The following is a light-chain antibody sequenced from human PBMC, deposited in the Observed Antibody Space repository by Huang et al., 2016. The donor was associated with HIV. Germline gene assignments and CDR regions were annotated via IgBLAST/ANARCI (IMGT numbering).Light chain of an antibody. CDR1: QSVLSSATNKNY. V-gene: IGKV4-1*01. CDR2: GAS. Sequence: DIVMTQSPDSLAVSLGEADTLTCRSSQSVLSSATNKNYLAWFQQKSGQSPKLLLFGASTREAGVPDRFSASGSGTHFTLTINNVKTEDVAIYYCQQYYTSPQTFGPGTRLEI. CDR3: QQYYTSPQT. J-gene: IGKJ1*01.